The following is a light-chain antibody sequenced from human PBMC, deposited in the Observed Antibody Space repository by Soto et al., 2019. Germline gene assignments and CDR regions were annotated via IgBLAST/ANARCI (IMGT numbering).Light chain of an antibody. Sequence: EIVLTQSPGTLSLSPGERATLSCRASQSVSSNYLAWYQQKPGQAPRLLIYGASSRATGIPDRFSGSGSGTDFTLTISRLEPEDFAVYYCQQYGRSPPVTFGQGTKLKIK. V-gene: IGKV3-20*01. CDR2: GAS. J-gene: IGKJ2*01. CDR1: QSVSSNY. CDR3: QQYGRSPPVT.